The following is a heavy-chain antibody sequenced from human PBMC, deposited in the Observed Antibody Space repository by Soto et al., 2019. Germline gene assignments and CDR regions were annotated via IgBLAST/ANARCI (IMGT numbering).Heavy chain of an antibody. CDR2: IFHGGST. Sequence: PSDTRSLTWAVCGGGFRGSCWSWIAQPPGKGLEWSGEIFHGGSTTDSPCLNSRVTISVHTTKNQFSLDLSPVSAAHTSVYFCARPHYVGTTFYYSFDYWGQGTLVTVSS. CDR3: ARPHYVGTTFYYSFDY. J-gene: IGHJ4*02. CDR1: GGGFRGSC. V-gene: IGHV4-34*12. D-gene: IGHD3-10*02.